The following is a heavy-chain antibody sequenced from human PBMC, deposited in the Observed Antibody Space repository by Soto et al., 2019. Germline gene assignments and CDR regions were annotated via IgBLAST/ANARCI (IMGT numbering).Heavy chain of an antibody. J-gene: IGHJ3*02. Sequence: QVQLQESGPGLVKPSETLSLTCTVSGGSISSYYWSWIRQPPGKGLEWIGYIYYSGSTNYNPSLRSRGTISGDTSKNQFSLKRSSVTAADTAVYYCARVVTTVTTSAFDIWGQGTMVTVSS. CDR3: ARVVTTVTTSAFDI. CDR2: IYYSGST. D-gene: IGHD4-17*01. V-gene: IGHV4-59*01. CDR1: GGSISSYY.